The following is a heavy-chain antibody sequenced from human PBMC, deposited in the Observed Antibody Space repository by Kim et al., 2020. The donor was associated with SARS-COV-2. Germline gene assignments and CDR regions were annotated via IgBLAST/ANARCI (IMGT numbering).Heavy chain of an antibody. J-gene: IGHJ4*02. Sequence: GGSLRLSCAASGFSVSRYAMSWVRQAPGKGLEWISAITNNDGKTYYADSVKGRFTISRDNSKNTVYLQMNNLRVEDTALYYCAKDHPRYGWPTFESWGQGTLVTFSS. V-gene: IGHV3-23*01. CDR1: GFSVSRYA. CDR3: AKDHPRYGWPTFES. CDR2: ITNNDGKT. D-gene: IGHD3-10*01.